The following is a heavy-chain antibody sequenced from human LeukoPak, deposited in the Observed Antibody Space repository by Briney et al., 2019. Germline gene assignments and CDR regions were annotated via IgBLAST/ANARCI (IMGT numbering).Heavy chain of an antibody. J-gene: IGHJ5*02. CDR1: GYTFTSYY. CDR2: ISAYNGNT. CDR3: ARGCSSTSCYRTGWFDP. V-gene: IGHV1-18*04. D-gene: IGHD2-2*02. Sequence: GASVKVSCKASGYTFTSYYMHWVRQAPGQGLEWMGWISAYNGNTNYAQKLQGRVTMTTDTSTSTAYMELRSLRSDDTAVYYCARGCSSTSCYRTGWFDPWGQGTLVTVSS.